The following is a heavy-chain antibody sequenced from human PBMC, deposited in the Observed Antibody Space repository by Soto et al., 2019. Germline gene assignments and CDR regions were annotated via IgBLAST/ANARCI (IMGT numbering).Heavy chain of an antibody. Sequence: SETLSLTCTVSGGPMSSFYWTWIRQPPGKGLEWIGYIYYSGSTNYNPSLKSRVTMSVDTSKNHFSLKLSSVTAADTAVYYCARGLISGSHYSGGWYYFDSWGQGTQVTVSS. J-gene: IGHJ4*02. CDR3: ARGLISGSHYSGGWYYFDS. V-gene: IGHV4-59*01. CDR2: IYYSGST. D-gene: IGHD1-26*01. CDR1: GGPMSSFY.